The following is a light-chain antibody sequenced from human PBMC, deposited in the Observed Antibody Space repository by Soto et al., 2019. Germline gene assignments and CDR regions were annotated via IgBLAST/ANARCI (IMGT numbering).Light chain of an antibody. CDR3: HQYGSSPFT. CDR2: GAS. V-gene: IGKV3-20*01. J-gene: IGKJ3*01. CDR1: QSVSSSY. Sequence: EIVLTQSPGTLSLSPGERAILSCRASQSVSSSYLAWYQQKPGQAPRLLIYGASSRATGIPDRFSGSGSGRDFTLTISRLEPEDFAVYYCHQYGSSPFTFGPGTKVNIK.